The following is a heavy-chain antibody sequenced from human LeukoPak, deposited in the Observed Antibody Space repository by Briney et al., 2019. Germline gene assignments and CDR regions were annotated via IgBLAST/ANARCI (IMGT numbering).Heavy chain of an antibody. V-gene: IGHV4-61*08. CDR1: GGSISSGDYY. CDR3: ASAGMFHSSGYYSQ. J-gene: IGHJ4*02. Sequence: SETLSLTCTVSGGSISSGDYYWNWIRQPPGKGLEWIGYIYYTGSTSYNPSLKSRVTISLDTSKNQFSLKLSSVTAADTAVYYCASAGMFHSSGYYSQWGQGTLVTVSS. D-gene: IGHD3-22*01. CDR2: IYYTGST.